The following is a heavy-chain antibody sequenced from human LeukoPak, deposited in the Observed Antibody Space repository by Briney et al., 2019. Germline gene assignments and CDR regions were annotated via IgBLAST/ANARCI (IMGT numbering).Heavy chain of an antibody. CDR3: ARGSEGYSSGGGCYYGMDV. J-gene: IGHJ6*01. Sequence: RGSLRLSCAASGFTFSSYTMNWVRQAPGKGLEWVSYISSSSSYIYYADSVKGRFTISRDNAENSLYLQMNSLRAEDTAVYYCARGSEGYSSGGGCYYGMDVWGQGTTVTVSS. CDR2: ISSSSSYI. V-gene: IGHV3-21*01. D-gene: IGHD2-15*01. CDR1: GFTFSSYT.